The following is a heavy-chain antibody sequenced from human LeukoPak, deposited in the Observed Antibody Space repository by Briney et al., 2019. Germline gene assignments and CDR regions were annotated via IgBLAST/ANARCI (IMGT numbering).Heavy chain of an antibody. Sequence: SETLSLTCAVYGGSFSGYYWSWIRQPPGKGLEWIGYIYYSGSTNYNPSLKSRVTISVDTSKNQFSLKLSSVTAADTAVYYCARRSRPMGFDYWGQGTLVTVSS. CDR3: ARRSRPMGFDY. D-gene: IGHD3-10*01. CDR1: GGSFSGYY. J-gene: IGHJ4*02. V-gene: IGHV4-59*08. CDR2: IYYSGST.